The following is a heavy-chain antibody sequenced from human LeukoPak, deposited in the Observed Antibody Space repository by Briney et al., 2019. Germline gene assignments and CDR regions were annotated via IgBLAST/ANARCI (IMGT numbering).Heavy chain of an antibody. Sequence: GGSLRLSCAASGFTFSDYCMSWIRQAPGKGLEWVSYISSSGSTIYYADSVKGRFTISRDNAKNSLYLQMNSLRAEDTAVYYCARDNDSRDPPHFDYWGQGTLVTVSS. CDR1: GFTFSDYC. CDR2: ISSSGSTI. V-gene: IGHV3-11*04. CDR3: ARDNDSRDPPHFDY. J-gene: IGHJ4*02. D-gene: IGHD3-16*01.